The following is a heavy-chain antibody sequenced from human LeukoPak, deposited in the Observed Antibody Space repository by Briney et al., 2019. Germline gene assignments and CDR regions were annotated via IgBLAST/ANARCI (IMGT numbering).Heavy chain of an antibody. CDR2: IIPIFGTA. J-gene: IGHJ4*02. D-gene: IGHD3-22*01. CDR3: ARSKSSGYYHYYFDY. Sequence: SVKVSCKASGGTFSSYAISWVRQAPGQGLEWMGGIIPIFGTANYAQKFQGRVTITTDESTSTAYMELSSLRSEDTAVYYRARSKSSGYYHYYFDYWGQGTLVTVSS. V-gene: IGHV1-69*05. CDR1: GGTFSSYA.